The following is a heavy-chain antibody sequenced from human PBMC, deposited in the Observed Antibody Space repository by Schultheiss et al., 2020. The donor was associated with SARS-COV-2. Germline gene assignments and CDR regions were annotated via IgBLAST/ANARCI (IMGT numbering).Heavy chain of an antibody. V-gene: IGHV4-61*01. Sequence: SETLSLTCAVSGYSISSGFYWSWIRQPPGKGLEWIGYIYYSGSTNYNPSLKSRVTISVDTSKNQFSLKLSSVTAADTAVYYCARDGGAYAFDIWGQGTMVTVSS. CDR3: ARDGGAYAFDI. CDR1: GYSISSGFY. J-gene: IGHJ3*02. CDR2: IYYSGST. D-gene: IGHD3-16*01.